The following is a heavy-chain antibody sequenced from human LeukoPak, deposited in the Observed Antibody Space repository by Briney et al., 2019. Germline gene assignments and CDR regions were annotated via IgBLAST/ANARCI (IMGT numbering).Heavy chain of an antibody. V-gene: IGHV1-69*13. CDR2: IIPIFGTA. D-gene: IGHD3-16*01. J-gene: IGHJ5*02. CDR1: GGTFSSYA. CDR3: ARVRGTGDLLGFGGFYA. Sequence: ASVKVSCKASGGTFSSYAISWVRQAPGQGLEWMGGIIPIFGTANYAQKFQGRVTITADESTSTAYMELSSLRSEDTAVYYCARVRGTGDLLGFGGFYAWGQGTLVTVS.